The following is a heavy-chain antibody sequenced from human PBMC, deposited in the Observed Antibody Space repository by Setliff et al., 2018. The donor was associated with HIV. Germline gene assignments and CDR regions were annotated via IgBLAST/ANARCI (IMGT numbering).Heavy chain of an antibody. CDR3: ARPAATWDFDY. V-gene: IGHV1-18*01. D-gene: IGHD2-2*01. J-gene: IGHJ4*02. CDR1: GYTFTTYG. Sequence: ASVKVSCKASGYTFTTYGISWVRQAPGHGLEWMGWISPNFGHTKYAQRFLDRVTMTIDTSTNTVYMELRSLTSDDTAAYYCARPAATWDFDYWGQGTLVTVSS. CDR2: ISPNFGHT.